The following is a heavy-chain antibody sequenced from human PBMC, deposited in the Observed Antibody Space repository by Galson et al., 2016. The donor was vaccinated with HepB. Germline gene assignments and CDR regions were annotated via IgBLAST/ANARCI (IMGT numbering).Heavy chain of an antibody. CDR1: GGSLGSSRYFS. J-gene: IGHJ5*02. Sequence: SETLSLTCTVSGGSLGSSRYFSWTWIRQHPGKGLEWLGYILYSGSNSYIPSLKGRASMSADTSKKQFSLTLTSVTAADTAVYYCVRSNAISQLLGEENYFDPWGQGTLVTVSS. CDR3: VRSNAISQLLGEENYFDP. V-gene: IGHV4-39*01. D-gene: IGHD2-2*01. CDR2: ILYSGSN.